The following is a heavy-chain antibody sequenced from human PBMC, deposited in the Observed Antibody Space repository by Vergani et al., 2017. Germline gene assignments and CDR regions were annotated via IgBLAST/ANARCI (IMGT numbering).Heavy chain of an antibody. J-gene: IGHJ4*02. CDR2: IFYTGTS. Sequence: QLQLQESGPGLLKPSETLSLTCSVSGTSISGSSDYWGWIRQPPGKGLEWIGSIFYTGTSYYNPSLESRATNTVDTAKNQFSLKLKSVTAADTAVYYCGRQFWGGDGYRFDHWGQGTLVTVSS. CDR1: GTSISGSSDY. V-gene: IGHV4-39*01. CDR3: GRQFWGGDGYRFDH. D-gene: IGHD5-18*01.